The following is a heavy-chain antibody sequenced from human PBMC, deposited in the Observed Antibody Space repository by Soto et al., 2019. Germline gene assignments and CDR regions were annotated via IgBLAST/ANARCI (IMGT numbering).Heavy chain of an antibody. D-gene: IGHD3-3*01. Sequence: ASVKVSCKASGYTFTSYYMHWVRQAPGQGLEWMGWINTNTGDPTYAQDFTGRFIFTLDTSISTAYLQICSLRSEDTAVYYCARIARWYDGWSAGHYYSLDVWGQGTLVTVSS. CDR2: INTNTGDP. J-gene: IGHJ6*02. CDR1: GYTFTSYY. V-gene: IGHV7-4-1*01. CDR3: ARIARWYDGWSAGHYYSLDV.